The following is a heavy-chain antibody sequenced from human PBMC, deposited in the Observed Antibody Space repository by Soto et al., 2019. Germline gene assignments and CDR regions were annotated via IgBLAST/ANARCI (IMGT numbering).Heavy chain of an antibody. Sequence: PGGSLRLSCAAPGFTFSNYAINWVRQAPGKGLEWVSGISGGSGDSTFYADSVKGRFTISRDNSKNTLHLQMNSLRTEDTAVYYCAKNQPSWATRAAFDCWGQGTLVTVSS. CDR1: GFTFSNYA. D-gene: IGHD2-2*01. J-gene: IGHJ4*02. CDR2: ISGGSGDST. V-gene: IGHV3-23*01. CDR3: AKNQPSWATRAAFDC.